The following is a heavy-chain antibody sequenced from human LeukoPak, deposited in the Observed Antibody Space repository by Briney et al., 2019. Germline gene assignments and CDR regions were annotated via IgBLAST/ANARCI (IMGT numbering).Heavy chain of an antibody. D-gene: IGHD1-1*01. CDR2: VYYDGSP. Sequence: PSETLSLTCTVSGGSISSHNFYWGWIRQPPGKGLEWIGSVYYDGSPHYTPSLTSRVTVSVDRSKNQFSLNLNSVTAADTAVYYCARVNDCRPSSCFSRWFDPWGQGTLVTVSS. CDR1: GGSISSHNFY. V-gene: IGHV4-39*07. J-gene: IGHJ5*02. CDR3: ARVNDCRPSSCFSRWFDP.